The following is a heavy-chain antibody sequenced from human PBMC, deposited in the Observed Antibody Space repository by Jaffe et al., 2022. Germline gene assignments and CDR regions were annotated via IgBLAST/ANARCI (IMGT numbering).Heavy chain of an antibody. CDR2: ISSSGSTI. J-gene: IGHJ3*02. V-gene: IGHV3-48*03. Sequence: EVQLVESGGGLVQPGGSLRLSCAASGFTFSSYEMNWVRQAPGKGLEWVSYISSSGSTIYYADSVKGRFTISRDNAKNSLYLQMNSLRAEDTAVYYCARKGPQFLLEAFDIWGQGTMVTVSS. CDR3: ARKGPQFLLEAFDI. CDR1: GFTFSSYE. D-gene: IGHD1-26*01.